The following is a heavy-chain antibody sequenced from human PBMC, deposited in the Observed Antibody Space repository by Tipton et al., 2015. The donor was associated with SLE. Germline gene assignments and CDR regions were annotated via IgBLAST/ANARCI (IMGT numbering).Heavy chain of an antibody. CDR1: GYRFTSYW. D-gene: IGHD1-26*01. CDR3: ARRGSQLAFDV. J-gene: IGHJ3*01. Sequence: VQLVQSGAEVKKSGESLKISCQASGYRFTSYWIVWVRQMPGKGLEWMGIIYPGESEARDSPSFQGQVTIPADRSTAYLQWSSLKSSDTAMYYCARRGSQLAFDVWGQGTMVTVSS. CDR2: IYPGESEA. V-gene: IGHV5-51*03.